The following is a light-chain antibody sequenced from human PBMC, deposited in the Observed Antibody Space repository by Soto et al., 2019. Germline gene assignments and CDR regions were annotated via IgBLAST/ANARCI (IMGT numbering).Light chain of an antibody. V-gene: IGKV3-20*01. CDR1: QSVTSSF. J-gene: IGKJ1*01. CDR3: QKYGNSRWT. Sequence: EIVMTQSPATLSLSPGERATLSCRASQSVTSSFLAWYQQKPGQAPRLLIYSASHRATGIPDRFSGSESGTDFTLTISRLEPEDFAVYYCQKYGNSRWTFGQGTKGDIK. CDR2: SAS.